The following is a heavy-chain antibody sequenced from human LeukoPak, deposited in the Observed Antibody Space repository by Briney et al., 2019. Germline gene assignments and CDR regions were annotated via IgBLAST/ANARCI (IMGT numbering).Heavy chain of an antibody. CDR3: AKDHYWSIDY. D-gene: IGHD3-3*01. CDR1: GFDFSSNW. J-gene: IGHJ4*02. V-gene: IGHV3-74*01. CDR2: IKGDGIST. Sequence: GGSLRLSCAASGFDFSSNWMHWVRHAPGQGLVWVSCIKGDGISTNYADSVKGRFTISRDIAKNTLYLQMNSLRAEDTGVYYCAKDHYWSIDYWGRGTLVTVSS.